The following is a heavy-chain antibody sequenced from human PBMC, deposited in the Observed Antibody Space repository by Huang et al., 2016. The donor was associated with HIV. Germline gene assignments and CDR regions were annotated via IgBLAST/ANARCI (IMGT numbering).Heavy chain of an antibody. CDR2: SIPSFGTV. V-gene: IGHV1-69*01. CDR3: AGARYWDMYTTSFIDS. J-gene: IGHJ4*02. Sequence: QVQLVQSGSEVKKPGSTVKLSCKASGDMFGSYGFTWVRPAPGRGLEWMGQSIPSFGTVKTGQRCPDRGTITADVSTSTVYLELRGLSSGDTAFYYCAGARYWDMYTTSFIDSWGQGTLVTVSS. D-gene: IGHD3-9*01. CDR1: GDMFGSYG.